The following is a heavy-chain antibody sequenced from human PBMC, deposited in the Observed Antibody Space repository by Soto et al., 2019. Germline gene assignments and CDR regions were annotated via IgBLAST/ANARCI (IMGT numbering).Heavy chain of an antibody. CDR3: PFRKNGRYFDY. Sequence: PGGSLRLSCAASGFTFSSYAMSWVRQAPGKGLEWVSAIGASGAGTYYAEYVKGRFTISRDNSKNTLYLQMNSLRAEDTAVYYCPFRKNGRYFDYWGQGPLATVSS. D-gene: IGHD1-26*01. J-gene: IGHJ4*02. CDR2: IGASGAGT. CDR1: GFTFSSYA. V-gene: IGHV3-23*01.